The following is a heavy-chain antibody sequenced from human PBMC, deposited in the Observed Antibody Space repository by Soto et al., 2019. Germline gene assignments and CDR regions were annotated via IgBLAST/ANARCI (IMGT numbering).Heavy chain of an antibody. V-gene: IGHV1-18*01. CDR2: ISAYNGNT. D-gene: IGHD3-3*01. J-gene: IGHJ4*02. CDR1: GYTFTSYG. Sequence: ASVKVSCKASGYTFTSYGISWVRQAPGQGLEWMGWISAYNGNTNYAQKLQGRVTMTTDTSTSTAYMELRSLRSDDTAVYYCARVFNDFWSGYYAPDSLYYFDDRGQGTPVTVSS. CDR3: ARVFNDFWSGYYAPDSLYYFDD.